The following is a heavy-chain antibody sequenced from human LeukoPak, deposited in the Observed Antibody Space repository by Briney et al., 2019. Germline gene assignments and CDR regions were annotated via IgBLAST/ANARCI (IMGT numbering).Heavy chain of an antibody. CDR3: ARDGRGPEVEVLRFLS. Sequence: PGGSLRLSCTASGFTFSKYEMNWVRQAPGKGLEWVSYISSGGGSIYYADSVKGRFTISRDDAKNSLYLQMSSLRAEDTAVYYCARDGRGPEVEVLRFLSWGQGTLVTVSS. D-gene: IGHD3-3*01. V-gene: IGHV3-48*03. J-gene: IGHJ5*02. CDR2: ISSGGGSI. CDR1: GFTFSKYE.